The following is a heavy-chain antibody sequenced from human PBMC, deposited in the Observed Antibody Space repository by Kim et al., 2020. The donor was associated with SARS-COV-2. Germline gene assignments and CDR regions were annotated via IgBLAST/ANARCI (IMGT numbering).Heavy chain of an antibody. CDR2: IRSKANSYAT. CDR3: IRKSADSSEGYFQY. Sequence: GGSLRLSCAASGFTFSGSAMHWVRRASGKGLEWVGRIRSKANSYATAYAASVKGRFTISRDESKNTVYLQMNSLKTEDTAVYYCIRKSADSSEGYFQYWGQGTLVTVSS. D-gene: IGHD3-22*01. CDR1: GFTFSGSA. J-gene: IGHJ1*01. V-gene: IGHV3-73*01.